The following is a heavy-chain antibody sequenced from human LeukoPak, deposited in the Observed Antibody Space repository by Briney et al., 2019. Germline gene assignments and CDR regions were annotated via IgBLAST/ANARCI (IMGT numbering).Heavy chain of an antibody. CDR3: ARQATVPFDY. V-gene: IGHV3-7*01. CDR2: IKDDGSEE. J-gene: IGHJ4*02. D-gene: IGHD4-17*01. Sequence: GGSLRLSCAASGFNFNNYWMSWLRQAPGKGLEWVANIKDDGSEEYYVDSVKGRFTISRDNSKNTLYLQMNSLRAEDTAVYYCARQATVPFDYWGRGTLVTVSS. CDR1: GFNFNNYW.